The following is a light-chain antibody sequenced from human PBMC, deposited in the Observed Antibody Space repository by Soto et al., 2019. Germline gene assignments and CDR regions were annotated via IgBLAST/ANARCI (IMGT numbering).Light chain of an antibody. Sequence: EIVLTQSPGTLSLSPGERATLSCRASQSVSSSYLAWYQQKPGRAPRLLIYGASSRATGIPDRFSGSGSETDFTLTISRLEPEDFAVYYCQQYGSSPWTFGQRTKVEIK. J-gene: IGKJ1*01. CDR2: GAS. CDR3: QQYGSSPWT. V-gene: IGKV3-20*01. CDR1: QSVSSSY.